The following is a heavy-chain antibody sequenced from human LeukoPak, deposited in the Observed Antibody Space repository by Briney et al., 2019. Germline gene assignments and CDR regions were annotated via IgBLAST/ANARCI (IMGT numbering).Heavy chain of an antibody. Sequence: PSETLSLTCTVSGGSISSYNWSWIRQPPGKGLEWIGYIYYSGNTNYNPSLKSRVTISGDTSKNQFSLKLSSVTAADTAVYYRARGDCGGDCYVDNWGQGTLVTVSS. CDR3: ARGDCGGDCYVDN. CDR1: GGSISSYN. J-gene: IGHJ4*02. V-gene: IGHV4-59*01. CDR2: IYYSGNT. D-gene: IGHD2-21*02.